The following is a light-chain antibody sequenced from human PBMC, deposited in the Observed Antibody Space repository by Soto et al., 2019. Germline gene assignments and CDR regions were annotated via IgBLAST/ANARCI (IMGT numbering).Light chain of an antibody. Sequence: DIQMTPSPSSLSASVGDRVNITCRASQSISSYLNWYQQKPGKAPKLLIYAASSLQSGVPSRFRGSGSETDFTLTITSLQPEDFATYYCQQSYTTPRTFGQGTKVDIK. V-gene: IGKV1-39*01. J-gene: IGKJ1*01. CDR3: QQSYTTPRT. CDR1: QSISSY. CDR2: AAS.